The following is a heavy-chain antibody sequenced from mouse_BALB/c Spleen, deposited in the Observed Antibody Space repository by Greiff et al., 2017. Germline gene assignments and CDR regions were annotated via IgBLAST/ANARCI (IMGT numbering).Heavy chain of an antibody. CDR3: ARYYGSSHYAMDY. CDR2: INPGSSTI. V-gene: IGHV4-2*02. J-gene: IGHJ4*01. D-gene: IGHD1-1*01. CDR1: GFDFSRYW. Sequence: EVMLVESGGGLVQPGGSLNLSCAASGFDFSRYWMSWARQAPGKGQEWIGEINPGSSTINYTPSLKDKFIISRDNAKNTLYLQMSKVRSEDTALYYCARYYGSSHYAMDYWGQGTSVTVAS.